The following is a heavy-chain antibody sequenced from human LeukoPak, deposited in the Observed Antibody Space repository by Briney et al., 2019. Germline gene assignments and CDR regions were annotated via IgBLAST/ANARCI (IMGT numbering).Heavy chain of an antibody. CDR1: GFTFSSYW. D-gene: IGHD3-3*01. J-gene: IGHJ6*02. CDR3: AMERFLESYYYGMDV. V-gene: IGHV3-7*04. CDR2: IKQDGSEK. Sequence: PGGSLRLSCAASGFTFSSYWMSWVRQAPGKGLEWVANIKQDGSEKYYVDSVKGRFTIPRDNAKNSLYLQMNSLRAEDTAVYYCAMERFLESYYYGMDVWGQGTTVTVSS.